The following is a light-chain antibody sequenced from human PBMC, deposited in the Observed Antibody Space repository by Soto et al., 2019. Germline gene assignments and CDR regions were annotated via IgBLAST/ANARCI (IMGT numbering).Light chain of an antibody. J-gene: IGKJ1*01. CDR2: GAS. V-gene: IGKV3-15*01. Sequence: EIMMTQSPGTLSVSPGQRATLSCRASQSGTTNLAWYQQKPGQAPRILIYGASTRATGIPARFSGSGSGTEFTLAISSLQSEDFAVYYCQQYNNWPPWTFGQGTKVDI. CDR3: QQYNNWPPWT. CDR1: QSGTTN.